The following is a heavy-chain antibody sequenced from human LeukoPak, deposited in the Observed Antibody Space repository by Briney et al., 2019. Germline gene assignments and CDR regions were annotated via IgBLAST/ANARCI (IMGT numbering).Heavy chain of an antibody. CDR3: ATYSSLNRREFQY. Sequence: GGSLRLSCEGSGFTFSNYWMGWVRQAPGKGLQWVANIKTDGSEKYYVDSVKGRFIISRDNAKNSLYLQMNSLRAEDTAVYYCATYSSLNRREFQYWGQGTLLTVSS. D-gene: IGHD3-22*01. J-gene: IGHJ1*01. CDR1: GFTFSNYW. V-gene: IGHV3-7*01. CDR2: IKTDGSEK.